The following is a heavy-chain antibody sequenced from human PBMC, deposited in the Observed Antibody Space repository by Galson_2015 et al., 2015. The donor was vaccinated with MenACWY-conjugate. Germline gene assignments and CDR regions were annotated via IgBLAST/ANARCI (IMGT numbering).Heavy chain of an antibody. CDR2: IRETGSL. V-gene: IGHV4-59*08. D-gene: IGHD3-10*01. Sequence: TLSLTCTVSGGSISSHHWSWFRQPPGKGLEWIAYIRETGSLKDNPSLKSRVTMSADKSNNQFSLRLISVTAADTAVYYCARLPTRGSSFGYFDYWGQGILVAVSS. CDR3: ARLPTRGSSFGYFDY. CDR1: GGSISSHH. J-gene: IGHJ4*02.